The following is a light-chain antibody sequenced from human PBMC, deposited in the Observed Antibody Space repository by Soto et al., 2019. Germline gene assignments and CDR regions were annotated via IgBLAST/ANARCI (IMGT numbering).Light chain of an antibody. Sequence: QSVLTQPPSVSATPGQKITISCSGGGSNIGNNFVSWYQRLPGTAPRLIIYDNYERPSGIPDRFSGSKSGTSATLDITGVQTGDEADYDCAPWDNLLSAGVFGGGTKVTVL. V-gene: IGLV1-51*01. CDR2: DNY. CDR3: APWDNLLSAGV. CDR1: GSNIGNNF. J-gene: IGLJ2*01.